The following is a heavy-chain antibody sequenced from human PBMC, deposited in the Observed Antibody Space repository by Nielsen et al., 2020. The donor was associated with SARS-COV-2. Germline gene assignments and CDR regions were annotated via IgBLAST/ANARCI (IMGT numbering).Heavy chain of an antibody. CDR2: ISSSGSYT. V-gene: IGHV3-11*06. J-gene: IGHJ4*02. Sequence: GGSLRLSCAASGFMVSDSYMSWIRQTPGKGLEWISYISSSGSYTNYADSVKGRFTISRDNSKGTVSLHMNSLRPDDTAVYYCARSGSPYYSYSYFDYWGQGTQVTVSS. D-gene: IGHD3-10*01. CDR3: ARSGSPYYSYSYFDY. CDR1: GFMVSDSY.